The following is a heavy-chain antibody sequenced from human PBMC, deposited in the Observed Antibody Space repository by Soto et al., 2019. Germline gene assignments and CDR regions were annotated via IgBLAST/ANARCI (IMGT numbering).Heavy chain of an antibody. D-gene: IGHD3-3*01. CDR1: GGSISSSSYY. CDR3: ARRYYDFWSGYYTGFDY. V-gene: IGHV4-39*01. Sequence: SETLSLTCTVSGGSISSSSYYWGWIRQPPGKGLEWIGSIYYSGSTYYNPSLKSRVTISVDTSKNQFSLKLSSVTAADTAVYYCARRYYDFWSGYYTGFDYWGQGTLVTVSS. J-gene: IGHJ4*02. CDR2: IYYSGST.